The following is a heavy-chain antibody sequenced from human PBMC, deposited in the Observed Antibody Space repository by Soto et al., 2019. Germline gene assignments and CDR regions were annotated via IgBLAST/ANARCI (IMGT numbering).Heavy chain of an antibody. CDR3: ARGRNWFDP. CDR1: GGSISSSSYY. V-gene: IGHV4-39*01. Sequence: SETLSLTCTVSGGSISSSSYYWGWIRQPPGKGLEWIGSIYYSGSTYYNPSLKSRVTISVDTSKNQFSLKLSSVTAADTAVYYCARGRNWFDPWGQGTLVTVSS. CDR2: IYYSGST. J-gene: IGHJ5*02.